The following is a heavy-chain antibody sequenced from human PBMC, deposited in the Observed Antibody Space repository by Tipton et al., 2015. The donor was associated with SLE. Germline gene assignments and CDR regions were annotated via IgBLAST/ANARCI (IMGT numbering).Heavy chain of an antibody. CDR3: VRDGYCNGGACYWYY. CDR1: GGSFSSNA. CDR2: IIPIFGTA. J-gene: IGHJ4*02. Sequence: QLVQSGAEVKKPGSSVKVSCKASGGSFSSNAISWVRQAPGQGPEWMGGIIPIFGTANYAQKFQGRVTITADESTSTAHMELSSLRSEDTAVYYCVRDGYCNGGACYWYYWGRGTRVTVSS. V-gene: IGHV1-69*01. D-gene: IGHD2-8*02.